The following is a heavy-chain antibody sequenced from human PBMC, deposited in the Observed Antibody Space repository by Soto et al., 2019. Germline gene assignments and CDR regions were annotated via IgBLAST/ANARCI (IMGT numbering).Heavy chain of an antibody. CDR3: ARRGRYGGRSYTG. D-gene: IGHD1-26*01. CDR2: VNHAGGT. CDR1: GGSFNDFY. V-gene: IGHV4-34*02. Sequence: QMHIQQWGAGLLKPSETLSLTCAVSGGSFNDFYWNWVRQPPGEGLEWIGEVNHAGGTDYNPSVKSRVTIAEDRSKNQLSLRLKSVTAADTATYYCARRGRYGGRSYTGWGQGTLVTVS. J-gene: IGHJ4*02.